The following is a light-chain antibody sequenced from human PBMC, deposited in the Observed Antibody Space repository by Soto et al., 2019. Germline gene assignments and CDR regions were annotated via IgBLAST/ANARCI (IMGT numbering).Light chain of an antibody. Sequence: QSALTQPPSASGSPGQSVTISCTGTSSDVGGYNYVSWYQQYPGKAPKLMIYEVSKRPLGVPDRFSGSKSGNTASLTVSGLQAEDEADYYCSSYAGSNNFVVFGGGTKVTVL. V-gene: IGLV2-8*01. J-gene: IGLJ2*01. CDR2: EVS. CDR3: SSYAGSNNFVV. CDR1: SSDVGGYNY.